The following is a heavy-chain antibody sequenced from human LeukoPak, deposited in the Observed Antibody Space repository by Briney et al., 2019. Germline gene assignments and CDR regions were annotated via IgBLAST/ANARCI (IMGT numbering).Heavy chain of an antibody. D-gene: IGHD1-1*01. Sequence: GGSLRLSCAASGFTLSSYSMNWVHQAPGKGLEWVSSISSSSSYIYYADSVKGRFTISRDNAKNSLYLQMNSLRAEDTAVYYCARTYKGRDAFDIWGQGIMVTVSS. CDR1: GFTLSSYS. CDR2: ISSSSSYI. J-gene: IGHJ3*02. V-gene: IGHV3-21*01. CDR3: ARTYKGRDAFDI.